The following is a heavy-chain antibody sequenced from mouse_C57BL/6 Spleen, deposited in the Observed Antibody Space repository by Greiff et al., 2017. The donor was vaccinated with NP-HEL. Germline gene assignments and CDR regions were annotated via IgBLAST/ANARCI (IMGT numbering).Heavy chain of an antibody. CDR1: GYAFSSSW. D-gene: IGHD2-1*01. CDR2: IYPGDGDT. J-gene: IGHJ3*01. CDR3: ARGGNRGWFAY. Sequence: QVQLQQSGPELVKPGASVKISCKASGYAFSSSWMNWVKQRPGKGLEWIGRIYPGDGDTNYNGKFKGKATLTADKSSSTAYMQLSSLTSEDSAVYFCARGGNRGWFAYWGQGTLVTVSA. V-gene: IGHV1-82*01.